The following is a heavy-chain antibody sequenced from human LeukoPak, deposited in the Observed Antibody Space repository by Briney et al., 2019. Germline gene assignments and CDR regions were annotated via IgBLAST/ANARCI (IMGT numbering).Heavy chain of an antibody. CDR3: ARHVRWAFDY. J-gene: IGHJ4*02. CDR1: GGSFSGYY. V-gene: IGHV4-34*01. D-gene: IGHD4-23*01. CDR2: INHSGST. Sequence: SETLSLTCAVYGGSFSGYYWSWIRQSPGKGLEWIGEINHSGSTNYNPSLKSRVTISVDTSKNQFSLKLSSVTAADTAVYYCARHVRWAFDYWGQGTLVTVSS.